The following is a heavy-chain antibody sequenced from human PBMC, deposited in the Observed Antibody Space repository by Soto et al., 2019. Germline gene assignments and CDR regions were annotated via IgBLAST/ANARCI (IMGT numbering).Heavy chain of an antibody. D-gene: IGHD5-18*01. V-gene: IGHV4-61*01. Sequence: QVQLQESGAGLVKPSATLSLTCIVSGGSVNSGSYYWSWIRQAPGQGLEWIGNIYNSGSTNYNPSLKSRVTMSVDTSKNQFSLNLISVTAADTAVYYCARGGYSFAYYFDHWGQGTLVTVSS. J-gene: IGHJ4*02. CDR2: IYNSGST. CDR1: GGSVNSGSYY. CDR3: ARGGYSFAYYFDH.